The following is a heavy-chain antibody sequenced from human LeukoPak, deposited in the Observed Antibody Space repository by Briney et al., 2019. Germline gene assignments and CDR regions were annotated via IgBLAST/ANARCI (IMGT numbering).Heavy chain of an antibody. Sequence: GGSLRLSCAASGFTFSSYAMSWVRQAPGKGLEWVSAISGSGGSTYYADSVKGRFTISRDNSKNTLYLQTNSLRAEDTAVYYCAKGEVLRYFDWLPGPYFDYWGQGTLVTVSS. CDR1: GFTFSSYA. CDR3: AKGEVLRYFDWLPGPYFDY. V-gene: IGHV3-23*01. J-gene: IGHJ4*02. D-gene: IGHD3-9*01. CDR2: ISGSGGST.